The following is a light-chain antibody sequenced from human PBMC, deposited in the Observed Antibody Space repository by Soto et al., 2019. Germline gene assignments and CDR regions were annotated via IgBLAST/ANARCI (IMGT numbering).Light chain of an antibody. V-gene: IGKV3-11*01. Sequence: EIVLTQSPATLSLSPGERATLSCRASQSINSYLAWYQQKPGQAPRLLIHDASYRATGIPARFSGSGSGTDFTLTVSGLEPEDFAGYYCQHRYPFTFGPGTKVDI. CDR3: QHRYPFT. CDR1: QSINSY. CDR2: DAS. J-gene: IGKJ3*01.